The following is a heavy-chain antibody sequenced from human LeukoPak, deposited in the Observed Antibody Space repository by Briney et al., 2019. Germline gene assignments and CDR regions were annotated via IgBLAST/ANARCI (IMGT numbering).Heavy chain of an antibody. D-gene: IGHD3-22*01. CDR1: GFTFSSYG. J-gene: IGHJ6*02. V-gene: IGHV3-33*01. CDR2: IWYDGSNK. Sequence: GGSLRLSCAASGFTFSSYGKHWVRQAPGKGLEWVAVIWYDGSNKYYADSVKGRFTISRDNSKNTLYLQMNSLRAEDTAVYYCARERITMIVGGVYYYYYGMDVWGQGTTVTVSS. CDR3: ARERITMIVGGVYYYYYGMDV.